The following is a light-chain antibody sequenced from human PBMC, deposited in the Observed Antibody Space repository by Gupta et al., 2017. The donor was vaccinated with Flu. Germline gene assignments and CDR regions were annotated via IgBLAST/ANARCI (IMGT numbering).Light chain of an antibody. J-gene: IGKJ4*01. Sequence: EVVMTQSPAFLSVSPGERATLSCRASHFISSNLAWYQQKPGQPPRLLMHGASIRAAGFPAKFSGSGSGTEYTLTISSLQSEDSAVDYCQQYNIEPPLTFGGGTKVEIK. V-gene: IGKV3-15*01. CDR1: HFISSN. CDR3: QQYNIEPPLT. CDR2: GAS.